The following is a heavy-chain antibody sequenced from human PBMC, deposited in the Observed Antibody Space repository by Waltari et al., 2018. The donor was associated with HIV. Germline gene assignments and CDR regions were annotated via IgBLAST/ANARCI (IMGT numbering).Heavy chain of an antibody. CDR1: GYTFTNYD. CDR2: MNPNSGNT. D-gene: IGHD2-8*02. V-gene: IGHV1-8*01. J-gene: IGHJ5*02. Sequence: QVQLVQSGAEVGKPGASVKVSCKASGYTFTNYDINWVRQVTGQGLEWMGWMNPNSGNTGHAQKFQGRVTMTSNASTNTAYMELSSLRSEDTAVYYCARRRIVLGHWFDPWGQGTPVTVSS. CDR3: ARRRIVLGHWFDP.